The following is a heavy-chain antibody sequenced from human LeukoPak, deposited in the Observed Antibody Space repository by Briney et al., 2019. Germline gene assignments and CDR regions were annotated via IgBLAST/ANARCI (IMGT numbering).Heavy chain of an antibody. Sequence: GSLRLSCAASGFTFSSYSMSWIRQPPGKGLEWIGEINHSGSTNYNPSLKSRVTISVDTSKNQFSLKLTSVTAADTAVYYCARTWNDFDDAFDIWGQGTMVTVSS. CDR1: GFTFSSYS. CDR2: INHSGST. V-gene: IGHV4-34*01. CDR3: ARTWNDFDDAFDI. D-gene: IGHD1-1*01. J-gene: IGHJ3*02.